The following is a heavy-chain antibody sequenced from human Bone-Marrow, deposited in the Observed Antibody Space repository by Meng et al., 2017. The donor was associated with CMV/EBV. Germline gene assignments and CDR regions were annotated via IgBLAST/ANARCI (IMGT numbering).Heavy chain of an antibody. CDR3: AKELLPRSMVRGVYFDY. D-gene: IGHD3-10*01. J-gene: IGHJ4*02. CDR2: ISWDGGST. CDR1: GFTFDDYT. V-gene: IGHV3-43*01. Sequence: GESLKISCAASGFTFDDYTMHWVRQAPGKGLEWVSLISWDGGSTYYADSVKGRFTISRDNSKNSLYLQMNSLRTEDTALYYWAKELLPRSMVRGVYFDYWGQGTRVTGSS.